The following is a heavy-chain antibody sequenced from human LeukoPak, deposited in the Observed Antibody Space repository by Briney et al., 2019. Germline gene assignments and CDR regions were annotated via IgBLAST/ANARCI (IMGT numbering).Heavy chain of an antibody. J-gene: IGHJ4*02. D-gene: IGHD6-6*01. V-gene: IGHV3-33*01. CDR1: GFSFSTYG. CDR2: IWYDGSNK. Sequence: GRSLRLSCAASGFSFSTYGMHWVRQAPGKGLEWVALIWYDGSNKNYADSVKGRFTISRDNAKNSLYLQMNSLRAEDTAVYYCARDYSSSSHFDFWGQGTLVTVSS. CDR3: ARDYSSSSHFDF.